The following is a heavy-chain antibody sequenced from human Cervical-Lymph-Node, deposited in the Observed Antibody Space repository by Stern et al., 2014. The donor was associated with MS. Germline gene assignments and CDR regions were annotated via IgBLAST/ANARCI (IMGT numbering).Heavy chain of an antibody. Sequence: EVQLVESGPEVKRPGESLKISCQASGYTFTSYWIGWVRQMPGKGLEWIAIIFPGGSDIRYGPSLQGQVTISADKSSSTASLQWNNLKASDTAIYYCARQRYFDYWGQGTLVTVSS. CDR2: IFPGGSDI. V-gene: IGHV5-51*01. CDR1: GYTFTSYW. CDR3: ARQRYFDY. J-gene: IGHJ4*02.